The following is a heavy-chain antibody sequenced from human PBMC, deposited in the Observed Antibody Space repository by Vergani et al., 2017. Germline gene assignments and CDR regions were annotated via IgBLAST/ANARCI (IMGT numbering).Heavy chain of an antibody. CDR1: GFRFDQFG. CDR3: ARGGLYSFYYFMNV. D-gene: IGHD2/OR15-2a*01. V-gene: IGHV3-20*01. J-gene: IGHJ6*03. Sequence: EVEFVDSGGKVVRPGGSFRLSCVASGFRFDQFGMMWVRQSPGKGPEWVSGISFNGLTVGYSESVEGGFTISRDNSKKYLFLQMSNVRAEDTASYHCARGGLYSFYYFMNVWGNGTTVKVSS. CDR2: ISFNGLTV.